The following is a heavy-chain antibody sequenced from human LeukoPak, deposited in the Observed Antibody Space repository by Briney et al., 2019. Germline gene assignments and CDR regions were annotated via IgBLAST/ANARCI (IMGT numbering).Heavy chain of an antibody. CDR2: IRDHGNDK. CDR3: GIDADWPCGY. Sequence: PGGSLRLSCAASGFTFENYGMHWVRQAPGKGLEWVAYIRDHGNDKYYVDSVKGRFTISRDNSKNMMYLQMNSLRAEDTAVYYCGIDADWPCGYWGQGTLVTVSS. D-gene: IGHD2-21*01. J-gene: IGHJ4*02. V-gene: IGHV3-30*02. CDR1: GFTFENYG.